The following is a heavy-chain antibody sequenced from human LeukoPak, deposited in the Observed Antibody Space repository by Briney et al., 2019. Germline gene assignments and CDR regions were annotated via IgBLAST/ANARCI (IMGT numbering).Heavy chain of an antibody. CDR3: VRGFNWAFDY. V-gene: IGHV6-1*01. Sequence: SQTLSLTCAISGDSVSSKSVSWSWIRQSPSRGLEFLGRTRYRSTWNTFYSLSVQGRITINADTSRNQVSLRLNSVTPEDTALYYCVRGFNWAFDYWGQGTLVTVSS. CDR1: GDSVSSKSVS. CDR2: TRYRSTWNT. D-gene: IGHD7-27*01. J-gene: IGHJ4*02.